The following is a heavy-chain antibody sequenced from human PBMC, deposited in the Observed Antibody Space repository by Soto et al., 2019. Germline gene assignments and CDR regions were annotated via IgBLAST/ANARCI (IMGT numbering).Heavy chain of an antibody. D-gene: IGHD1-7*01. CDR3: AKVVNYLNMPHDAPDI. Sequence: GGSLRLSCAASGFTFRNNVMHCVRQAPCRGLEWVACISYDASDIFYADSVKGRCKISSDNPKSTLLLHMNRPRAEDAAVYYCAKVVNYLNMPHDAPDIWGQGTIVTVSS. V-gene: IGHV3-30*18. CDR2: ISYDASDI. J-gene: IGHJ3*02. CDR1: GFTFRNNV.